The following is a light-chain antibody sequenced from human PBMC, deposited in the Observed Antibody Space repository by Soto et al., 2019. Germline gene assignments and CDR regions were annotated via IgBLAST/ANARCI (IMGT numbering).Light chain of an antibody. V-gene: IGKV1-5*03. Sequence: DIQMTQSPSTLSASVGDRVTITCRASQSTSSWLAWYQQKPGKAPKILIYKASSLESGVPSRFSGSESGPECTLTISSLQPHDCATYYCQKYNTYPSTFGQGTKVEPK. J-gene: IGKJ1*01. CDR1: QSTSSW. CDR2: KAS. CDR3: QKYNTYPST.